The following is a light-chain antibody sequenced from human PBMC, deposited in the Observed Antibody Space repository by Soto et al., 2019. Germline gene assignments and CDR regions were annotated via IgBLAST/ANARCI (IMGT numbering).Light chain of an antibody. Sequence: DIEIDQCPPSLIATERKSVTRTCRASQSISSYLNWYQQKPGKAPKLLIYAASSLQCGVPSRFSGSGSGTDFTLTISSLQPEDFATYYCQQSYSTPLFGQGTRLEIK. CDR2: AAS. CDR1: QSISSY. J-gene: IGKJ5*01. CDR3: QQSYSTPL. V-gene: IGKV1-39*01.